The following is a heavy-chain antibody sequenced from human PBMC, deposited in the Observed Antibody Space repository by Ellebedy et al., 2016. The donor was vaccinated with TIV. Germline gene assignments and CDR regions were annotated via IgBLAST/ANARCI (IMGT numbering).Heavy chain of an antibody. D-gene: IGHD2-15*01. V-gene: IGHV3-30-3*01. CDR3: ERDRQCSGGSCYSRSTYYYYYYGMDV. Sequence: GESLKISCAAPGFTISSYAMHWVRQASGQGLEWVAVISYDGSNKYYADSVKGRFTISRENSKNTLYLQMNSLRAEDTAVYYCERDRQCSGGSCYSRSTYYYYYYGMDVWGQGTTVTVSS. CDR1: GFTISSYA. J-gene: IGHJ6*02. CDR2: ISYDGSNK.